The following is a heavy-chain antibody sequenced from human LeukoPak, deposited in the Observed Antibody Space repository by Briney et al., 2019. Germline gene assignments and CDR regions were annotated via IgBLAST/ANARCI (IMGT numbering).Heavy chain of an antibody. V-gene: IGHV1-18*04. CDR3: ARWYCSSTSCYAGAFDM. Sequence: ASVKVSCKASGYTFTNYGISWVRQAPGQGLEWMGWISPYNDCTNYAQKLQGRVTMTTDTYTSTGYMELRSLRSDDTAVYYCARWYCSSTSCYAGAFDMRGQGAMVTVSS. D-gene: IGHD2-2*01. CDR2: ISPYNDCT. J-gene: IGHJ3*02. CDR1: GYTFTNYG.